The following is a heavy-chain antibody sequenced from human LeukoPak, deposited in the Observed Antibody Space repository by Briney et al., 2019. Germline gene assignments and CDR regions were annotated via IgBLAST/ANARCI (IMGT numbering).Heavy chain of an antibody. J-gene: IGHJ2*01. CDR3: AKGYIIAGRQWYLDL. CDR1: GFTFDDYA. V-gene: IGHV3-9*01. D-gene: IGHD6-13*01. CDR2: ISWNSGSI. Sequence: SLRLSCAASGFTFDDYAMHWVRQAPGKGLEWVSGISWNSGSIGYADSVKGRFIISRDNAKDSLYLQVNSLRAEDAAVYYCAKGYIIAGRQWYLDLWGRGTLVGVSS.